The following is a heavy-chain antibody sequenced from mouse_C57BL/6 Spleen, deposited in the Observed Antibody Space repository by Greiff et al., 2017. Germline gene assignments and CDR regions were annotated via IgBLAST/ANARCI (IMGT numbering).Heavy chain of an antibody. J-gene: IGHJ1*03. D-gene: IGHD1-1*02. CDR3: ARRGGPYWYFDV. Sequence: EVKLVESGGGLVQPGGSLKLSCAASGFTFSDYYMYWVRQTPEKRLEWVAYISNGGGSTYYPDTVQGRFTISRDNAKNTLYLQMSRLKSEDTAMYYCARRGGPYWYFDVWGTGTTVTVSS. CDR1: GFTFSDYY. V-gene: IGHV5-12*01. CDR2: ISNGGGST.